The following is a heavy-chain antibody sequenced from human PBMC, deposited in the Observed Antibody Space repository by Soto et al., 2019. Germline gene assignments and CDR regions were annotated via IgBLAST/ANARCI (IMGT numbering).Heavy chain of an antibody. CDR2: IFPTGIT. J-gene: IGHJ4*02. D-gene: IGHD3-16*01. CDR3: ARGRLGLDF. Sequence: QVQLQESSPGLVKPSETLSLTCTVSSGSISNYYWSWIRQPAGKGLEWIGRIFPTGITDYNPSLKSRVTMSFDTSKNQFSLILNSVTAAVTALYYGARGRLGLDFWGQGTLVTVSS. CDR1: SGSISNYY. V-gene: IGHV4-4*07.